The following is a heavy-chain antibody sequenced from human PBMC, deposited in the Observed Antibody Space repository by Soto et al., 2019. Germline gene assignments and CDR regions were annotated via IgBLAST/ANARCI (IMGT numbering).Heavy chain of an antibody. J-gene: IGHJ5*02. V-gene: IGHV3-30-3*01. Sequence: PGGSLRLSCAASGFTFSSYAMHWVRQAPGKGLEWVAVISYDGSNKYYADSVKGRFTISRDNSKNTLYLQMNSLRAEDTAVYYCARSPYYDSSGYYYHNWFDPWGQGTLVTVSS. CDR3: ARSPYYDSSGYYYHNWFDP. CDR1: GFTFSSYA. CDR2: ISYDGSNK. D-gene: IGHD3-22*01.